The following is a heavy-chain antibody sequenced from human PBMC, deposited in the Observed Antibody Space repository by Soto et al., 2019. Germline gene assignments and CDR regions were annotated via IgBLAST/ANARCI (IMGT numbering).Heavy chain of an antibody. J-gene: IGHJ6*02. Sequence: EVQLLESGGGLVQPGGSLRLSCAASGFTFSSYAMSWVRQAPGKGLEWVSAISGSGGSTYYADSVKGRFTISRDNSKNTWYLQMNTLRAEETAVYYCAIPTVTFYSSGMDVWAQGPRSPSP. CDR1: GFTFSSYA. CDR2: ISGSGGST. V-gene: IGHV3-23*01. CDR3: AIPTVTFYSSGMDV. D-gene: IGHD4-17*01.